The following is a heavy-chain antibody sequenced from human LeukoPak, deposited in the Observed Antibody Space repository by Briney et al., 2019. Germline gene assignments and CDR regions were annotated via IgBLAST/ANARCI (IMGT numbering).Heavy chain of an antibody. CDR1: GFTFSSYG. J-gene: IGHJ6*03. V-gene: IGHV3-30*02. CDR3: ARKALHYYGSGTYTPYYYYYMDV. CDR2: IRYDGSNK. Sequence: GGSLRLSCAASGFTFSSYGMHWVRQAPGKGLEWVAFIRYDGSNKYYADSVKGRFTISRDNSKNTLYLQMNSLRAEDTAVYYCARKALHYYGSGTYTPYYYYYMDVWGKGTTVTVSS. D-gene: IGHD3-10*01.